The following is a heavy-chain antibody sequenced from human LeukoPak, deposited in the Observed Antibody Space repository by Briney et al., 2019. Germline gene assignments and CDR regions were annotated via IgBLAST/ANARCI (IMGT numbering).Heavy chain of an antibody. Sequence: SETLSLTCAVSGGSISSFYWSWIRQPPGKGLEWIAYMPYSGSTNYNPSLKSRVTISLDTSKNQFSLKLTSVTAADTAVYYCARDSGYYDSSGYYALNYFDYWGQGALVTVSS. CDR3: ARDSGYYDSSGYYALNYFDY. V-gene: IGHV4-59*01. CDR2: MPYSGST. D-gene: IGHD3-22*01. J-gene: IGHJ4*02. CDR1: GGSISSFY.